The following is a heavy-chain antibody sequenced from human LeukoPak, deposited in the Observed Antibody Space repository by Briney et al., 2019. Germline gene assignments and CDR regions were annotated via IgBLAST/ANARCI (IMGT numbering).Heavy chain of an antibody. CDR3: ARQECNGGSCYSRAIWFDP. CDR2: IYHTGTT. V-gene: IGHV4-39*01. Sequence: SETLSLTCNVSGGSISDTSYYWGWIRQPPGKGLEWIGSIYHTGTTYYSPSLKSRVTISVHTSKNQFSRKLSSVTAADTAVYYCARQECNGGSCYSRAIWFDPWGQGTLVTVSS. D-gene: IGHD2-15*01. CDR1: GGSISDTSYY. J-gene: IGHJ5*02.